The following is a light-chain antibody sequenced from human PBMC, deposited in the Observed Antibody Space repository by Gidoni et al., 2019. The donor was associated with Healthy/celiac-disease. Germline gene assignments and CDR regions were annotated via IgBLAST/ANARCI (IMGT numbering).Light chain of an antibody. J-gene: IGLJ2*01. CDR3: NSRDSSGNHLDVV. Sequence: SSELTQAPAVSVALGQTVRITCQGDSLRSYYASWYQQKPGQAPVLVIYGKNNRPSGIPDRCSGSSSGNTASLTITGAQAEDEADYYCNSRDSSGNHLDVVFGGGTKLTVL. CDR2: GKN. V-gene: IGLV3-19*01. CDR1: SLRSYY.